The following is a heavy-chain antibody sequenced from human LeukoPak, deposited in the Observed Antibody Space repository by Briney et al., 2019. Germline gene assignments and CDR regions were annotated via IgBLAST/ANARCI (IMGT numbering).Heavy chain of an antibody. CDR3: ANSPKSDY. J-gene: IGHJ4*02. Sequence: PGGSLRLSCAASGFTFSSYGMSWFRQAPGKGLEWLSAIGGSGGSTYYADSVQGRFTISRDNSKNTLYLQMSSLRAEDTAVYYCANSPKSDYWGQGTLVTVSS. CDR2: IGGSGGST. CDR1: GFTFSSYG. V-gene: IGHV3-23*01.